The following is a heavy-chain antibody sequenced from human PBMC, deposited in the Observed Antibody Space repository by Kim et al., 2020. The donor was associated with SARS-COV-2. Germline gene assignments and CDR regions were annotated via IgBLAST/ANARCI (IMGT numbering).Heavy chain of an antibody. J-gene: IGHJ4*02. D-gene: IGHD3-16*01. CDR1: GFTVSSNY. CDR3: ARDLWGGGPFDY. CDR2: LYSGGST. V-gene: IGHV3-53*01. Sequence: GGSLRLSCAASGFTVSSNYMSGGRQAPGKGLEWVPVLYSGGSTFYADSVKGLCTISRDHSKNTLYLQRNSLRAEDTAVYYCARDLWGGGPFDYWGQGTLVTVSS.